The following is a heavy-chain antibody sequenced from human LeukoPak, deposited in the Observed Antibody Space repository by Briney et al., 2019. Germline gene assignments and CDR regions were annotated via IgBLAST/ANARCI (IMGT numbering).Heavy chain of an antibody. CDR2: ISGSGGST. V-gene: IGHV3-23*01. CDR3: AKDQVISGSEASDI. D-gene: IGHD2-21*01. Sequence: RTGGSLRLSCAASGFTFSSYAMSWVRQAPGKGLEWVSAISGSGGSTYYADSVKGRFTISRDNSWNTLYLQMNSLRAEDTAVYYCAKDQVISGSEASDIWGQGTMVTVSS. J-gene: IGHJ3*02. CDR1: GFTFSSYA.